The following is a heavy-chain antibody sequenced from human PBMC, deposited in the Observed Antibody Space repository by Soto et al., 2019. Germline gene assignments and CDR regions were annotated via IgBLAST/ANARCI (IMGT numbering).Heavy chain of an antibody. CDR1: GGSISGGGFS. V-gene: IGHV4-30-2*01. J-gene: IGHJ4*02. CDR2: ILHTGGT. CDR3: ARLQSGEGFDY. Sequence: PSETLSLTCAVSGGSISGGGFSWSWIRQPPGKGLEWIGYILHTGGTQYNPSLKSRVSMSVGKSKNQFALHLTSVTAADTAVYYCARLQSGEGFDYWGQGALVTVS. D-gene: IGHD1-1*01.